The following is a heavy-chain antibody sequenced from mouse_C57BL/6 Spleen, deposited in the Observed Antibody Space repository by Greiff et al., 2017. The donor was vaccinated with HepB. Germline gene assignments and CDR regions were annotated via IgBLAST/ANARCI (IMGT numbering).Heavy chain of an antibody. Sequence: DVMLVESGGGLVKPGGSLKLSCAASGFTFSDYGMHWVRQAPEKGLEWVAYISSGSSTIYYADTVKGRFTISRDNAKNTLFLQMTSLRSEDTAMYYCARLAPLYAMDYWGQGTSVTVSS. J-gene: IGHJ4*01. CDR2: ISSGSSTI. V-gene: IGHV5-17*01. CDR1: GFTFSDYG. D-gene: IGHD3-1*01. CDR3: ARLAPLYAMDY.